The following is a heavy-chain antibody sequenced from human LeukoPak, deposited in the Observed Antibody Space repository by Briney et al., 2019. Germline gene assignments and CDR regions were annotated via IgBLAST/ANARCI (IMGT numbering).Heavy chain of an antibody. CDR2: SSTVTGNI. Sequence: GGSLRLSCAASGFAFISTSIQWVRQAPGKGLEWLSYSSTVTGNIYYADSVKGRFTISGDNAKGSLNLQMSSLRAEDTAVYFCATTGNFYDMDVWGKGTTVTVSS. J-gene: IGHJ6*03. D-gene: IGHD1-1*01. CDR1: GFAFISTS. V-gene: IGHV3-48*04. CDR3: ATTGNFYDMDV.